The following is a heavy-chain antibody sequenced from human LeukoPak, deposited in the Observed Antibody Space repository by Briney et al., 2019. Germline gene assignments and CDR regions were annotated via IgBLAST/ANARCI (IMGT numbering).Heavy chain of an antibody. CDR3: ARVRGWKYFDY. Sequence: GGSLRLSCATSGFNVNSNYMSWVRQAPGKGLEWVSVIYSGGTTYYADSVKGRFTISRDNSKNTLSLQMNSLRAEDTAMYYCARVRGWKYFDYWGQGTLVTVSS. CDR1: GFNVNSNY. D-gene: IGHD1-1*01. J-gene: IGHJ4*02. CDR2: IYSGGTT. V-gene: IGHV3-66*01.